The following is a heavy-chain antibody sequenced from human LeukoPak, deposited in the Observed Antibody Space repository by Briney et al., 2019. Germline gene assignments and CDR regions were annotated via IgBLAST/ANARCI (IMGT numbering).Heavy chain of an antibody. D-gene: IGHD1-14*01. CDR1: GGSISTYY. V-gene: IGHV4-59*08. Sequence: SETLSLTCTVSGGSISTYYWSWIRQPSGKGLEWIGYIFYSGRTNYSPSLKSRVTISVDTSKNQFSLKLSSVTAADTAVYYCARQTGANWYFDLWGRGTLVTVSS. J-gene: IGHJ2*01. CDR2: IFYSGRT. CDR3: ARQTGANWYFDL.